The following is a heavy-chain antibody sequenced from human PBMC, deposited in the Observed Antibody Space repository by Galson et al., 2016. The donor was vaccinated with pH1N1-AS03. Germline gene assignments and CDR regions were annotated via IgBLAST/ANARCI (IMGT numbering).Heavy chain of an antibody. Sequence: SLRLSCAASGFTFCRNAICWVRQAPGKGLEFVSAISSCGGSTYYANSVQDRFIISRDNSKNMLYLQMGSLRAEDKAVYYCVRGDPVTAGGTGCDYWGQGTLVTVSS. CDR2: ISSCGGST. V-gene: IGHV3-64*01. D-gene: IGHD6-13*01. J-gene: IGHJ4*02. CDR3: VRGDPVTAGGTGCDY. CDR1: GFTFCRNA.